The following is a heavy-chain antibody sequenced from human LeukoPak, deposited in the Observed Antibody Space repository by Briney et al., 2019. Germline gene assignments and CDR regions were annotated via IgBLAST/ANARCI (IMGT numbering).Heavy chain of an antibody. CDR1: GYTFNNHY. CDR2: INPSGGST. Sequence: ASVTVSFTASGYTFNNHYMYWVRQAPGQGLEWMGVINPSGGSTSYAQKFQGRVTMTRDTSTRTVYMEVNSLRSEDTAVYYCARQGTYSSAIGMGYWGQGTLVTVSS. J-gene: IGHJ4*02. CDR3: ARQGTYSSAIGMGY. V-gene: IGHV1-46*02. D-gene: IGHD6-19*01.